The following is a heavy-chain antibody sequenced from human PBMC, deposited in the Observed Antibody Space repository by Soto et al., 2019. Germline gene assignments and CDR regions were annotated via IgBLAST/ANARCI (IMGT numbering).Heavy chain of an antibody. CDR3: ARATGSHHPFAY. J-gene: IGHJ4*02. CDR2: ISGSDDST. V-gene: IGHV3-23*01. CDR1: GFTFSSYA. Sequence: PGGSLRLSCAASGFTFSSYAMSWVRQAPGKGLEWVSVISGSDDSTYYADSVKGRFAISRDNAKNTLYLQMNSLSADDTAVYYCARATGSHHPFAYWGQGSLVTVSS. D-gene: IGHD2-15*01.